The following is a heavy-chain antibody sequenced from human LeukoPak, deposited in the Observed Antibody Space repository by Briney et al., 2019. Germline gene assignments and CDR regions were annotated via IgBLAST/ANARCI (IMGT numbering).Heavy chain of an antibody. Sequence: ASVKVSCKASGGTFSSYAISWVRQAPGQGLEWMGWISAYNGNTKNVQKFQGRLTMTRNTSTSTAYMELSSLRSEDTAVYYCARGLEMEVAAYWGQGTLVTVSS. CDR3: ARGLEMEVAAY. D-gene: IGHD5-24*01. CDR1: GGTFSSYA. J-gene: IGHJ4*02. V-gene: IGHV1-8*02. CDR2: ISAYNGNT.